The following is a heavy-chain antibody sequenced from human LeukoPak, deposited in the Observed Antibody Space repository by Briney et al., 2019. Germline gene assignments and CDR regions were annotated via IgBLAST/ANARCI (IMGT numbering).Heavy chain of an antibody. CDR1: GSTFSNYS. J-gene: IGHJ4*02. Sequence: GGSLRLSCAASGSTFSNYSMNWVRQAPGKGLEWVSSISSSSIYIYYADSLKGRFTISRDNAKNSLSLQMNSLRAEDTAVYYCARDGSYYDILTGYYDYWGQGTLVTVSS. V-gene: IGHV3-21*01. CDR2: ISSSSIYI. D-gene: IGHD3-9*01. CDR3: ARDGSYYDILTGYYDY.